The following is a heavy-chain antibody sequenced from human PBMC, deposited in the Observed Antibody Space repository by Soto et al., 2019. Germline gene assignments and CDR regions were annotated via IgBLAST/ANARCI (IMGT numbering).Heavy chain of an antibody. V-gene: IGHV3-21*01. CDR2: ISPSTSHI. Sequence: EVHLVESGGGLVKPGGSLRLSCAVSGFTFSSCTMNWVRQAPGKGLEWVSSISPSTSHIYYADSVKGRFTISRDNAKNSLFLQMISLRAEDTAVYYCSGCSGGACHQNYGMDVWGQGTTVTVS. CDR1: GFTFSSCT. CDR3: SGCSGGACHQNYGMDV. J-gene: IGHJ6*02. D-gene: IGHD2-15*01.